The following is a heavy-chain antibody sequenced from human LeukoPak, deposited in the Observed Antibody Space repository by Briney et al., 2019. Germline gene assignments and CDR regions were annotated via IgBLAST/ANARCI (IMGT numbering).Heavy chain of an antibody. CDR2: IYPGDSDT. V-gene: IGHV5-51*01. CDR1: GYRFTNYW. CDR3: ARQGVYYSDSSAFYY. Sequence: PGESLKISCKGSGYRFTNYWIGWVRQMPGKGLELMGRIYPGDSDTRYSASYQGHVTISADKSITTAYLHWSSLKAAHTAIYYCARQGVYYSDSSAFYYWGQGTLVTVSS. J-gene: IGHJ4*02. D-gene: IGHD3-22*01.